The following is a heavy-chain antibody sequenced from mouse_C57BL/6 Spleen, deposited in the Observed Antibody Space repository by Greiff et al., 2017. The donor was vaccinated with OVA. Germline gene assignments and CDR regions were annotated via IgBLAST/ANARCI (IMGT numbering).Heavy chain of an antibody. Sequence: EVKLLESGAGLVKPGASLKLSCAASGFTFSDYGMHWVRQAPEKGLEWVGYISRGSSSTYYADTVKGRFTISRDNAKSTLYLQMTSLRSEDSAVYYCARTHYSNPLGAMDYWGKGTSVTVSS. D-gene: IGHD2-5*01. CDR1: GFTFSDYG. V-gene: IGHV5-17*01. CDR3: ARTHYSNPLGAMDY. CDR2: ISRGSSST. J-gene: IGHJ4*01.